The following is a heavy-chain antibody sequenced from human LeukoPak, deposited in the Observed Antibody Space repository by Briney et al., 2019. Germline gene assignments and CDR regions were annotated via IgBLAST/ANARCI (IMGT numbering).Heavy chain of an antibody. V-gene: IGHV3-23*01. CDR2: ISDSGGET. Sequence: QSGGSLRLSCAASGFTFSTYAMSWVRLAPGKGLEWGSTISDSGGETYYADSVKGRFTISRDNSKNTLYLQMNSLRAEDTAFYYCAKSHSVAQRGYFDFWGQGTLVTVSS. D-gene: IGHD3-10*01. CDR1: GFTFSTYA. J-gene: IGHJ4*02. CDR3: AKSHSVAQRGYFDF.